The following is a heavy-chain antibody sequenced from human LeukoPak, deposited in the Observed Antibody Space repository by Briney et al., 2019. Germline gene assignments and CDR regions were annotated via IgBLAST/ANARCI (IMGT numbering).Heavy chain of an antibody. V-gene: IGHV3-15*01. CDR1: GFTFSNAW. CDR3: AKGGHHFNPFFY. D-gene: IGHD3-3*01. CDR2: IKSKTDGGTT. J-gene: IGHJ4*02. Sequence: GGSLRLSCAASGFTFSNAWMSWVRQAPGKGLEWVGRIKSKTDGGTTDYAAPVKGRFTISRDNSKNTLSLQLNSLRVEDTAVYFCAKGGHHFNPFFYCGQGTLVTVSS.